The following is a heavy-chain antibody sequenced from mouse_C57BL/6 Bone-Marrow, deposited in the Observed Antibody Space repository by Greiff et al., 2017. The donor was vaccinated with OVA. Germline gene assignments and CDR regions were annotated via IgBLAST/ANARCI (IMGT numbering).Heavy chain of an antibody. D-gene: IGHD4-1*01. CDR1: GYTFTDYN. V-gene: IGHV1-18*01. CDR3: ARADFKLGRAYAMDY. Sequence: EVQLQQSGPELVKPGASVKIPCKASGYTFTDYNMDWVKQSHGKSLEWIGDINPNNGGTIYNQKFKGKATLTVDKSSSTAYMELRSLTSEDTAVYYCARADFKLGRAYAMDYWGQGTSVTVSS. J-gene: IGHJ4*01. CDR2: INPNNGGT.